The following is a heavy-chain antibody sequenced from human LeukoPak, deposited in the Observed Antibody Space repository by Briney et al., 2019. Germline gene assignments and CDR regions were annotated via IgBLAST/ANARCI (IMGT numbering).Heavy chain of an antibody. CDR2: INPNTGDT. CDR1: EYTFTDYC. J-gene: IGHJ4*02. D-gene: IGHD5-24*01. CDR3: ARETGQFEHDS. V-gene: IGHV1-2*02. Sequence: ASVKVSCKASEYTFTDYCMHWVRQAPGQGLEWMGWINPNTGDTNYAQKFQGRVTMTRDTSISTGYMELSRLTSDDTAVYYCARETGQFEHDSWGQGTLVTVSS.